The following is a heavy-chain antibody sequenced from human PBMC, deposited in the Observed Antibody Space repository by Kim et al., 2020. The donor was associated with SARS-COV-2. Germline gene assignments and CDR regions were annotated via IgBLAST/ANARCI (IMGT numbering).Heavy chain of an antibody. D-gene: IGHD3-16*01. J-gene: IGHJ4*02. V-gene: IGHV3-72*01. CDR2: YST. Sequence: YSTDYAGSVKGRYSISRDESKNSLYLQMNSLISEDTAVYYCARGFKFGFDSWGQGKLVTVSS. CDR3: ARGFKFGFDS.